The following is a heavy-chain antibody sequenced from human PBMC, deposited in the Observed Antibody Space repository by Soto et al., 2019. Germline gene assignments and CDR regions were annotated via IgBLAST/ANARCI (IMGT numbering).Heavy chain of an antibody. V-gene: IGHV3-53*01. Sequence: EVQLVESGGGLIQPGGSLRLSCAASGFSVSSKYMSWVRQAPGKGLEWVSVIYSDGATYYADSVKGRFTISRDNSKNTLYLQMNSLRAEDTAMYYCARSQAVGATAPDYWGQGTLVTVSS. CDR2: IYSDGAT. CDR1: GFSVSSKY. CDR3: ARSQAVGATAPDY. J-gene: IGHJ4*02. D-gene: IGHD1-26*01.